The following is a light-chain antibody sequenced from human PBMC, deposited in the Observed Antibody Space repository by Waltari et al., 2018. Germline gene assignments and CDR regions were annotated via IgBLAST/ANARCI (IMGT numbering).Light chain of an antibody. V-gene: IGKV1-33*01. CDR2: DAS. Sequence: IQVTPSPSSLAASFGDSVPFPCQASQDIRNYLNWFQQTPGKAPKLLIYDASNLEAEVPSRFSGSGSGTDFTFTISSLQAEDLGTYYCQQYDNLPYTFGQGTKLEI. CDR3: QQYDNLPYT. CDR1: QDIRNY. J-gene: IGKJ2*01.